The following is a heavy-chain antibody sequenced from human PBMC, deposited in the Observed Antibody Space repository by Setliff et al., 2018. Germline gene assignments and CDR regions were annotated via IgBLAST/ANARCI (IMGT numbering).Heavy chain of an antibody. J-gene: IGHJ1*01. CDR1: GESFSNNY. CDR2: VYFSGYT. CDR3: ARVDFTMLQGVLGQ. V-gene: IGHV4-39*07. D-gene: IGHD3-10*01. Sequence: PSETLSLTCSVYGESFSNNYWGWIRQPPGKGLEWLGSVYFSGYTYYNPSLSGQVTISIDTSKNQFSLRLTSVTAADTAVYYCARVDFTMLQGVLGQWGQGTLVTVSS.